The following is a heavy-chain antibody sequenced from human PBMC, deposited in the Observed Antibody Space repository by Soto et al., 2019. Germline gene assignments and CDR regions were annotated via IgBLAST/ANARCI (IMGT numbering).Heavy chain of an antibody. Sequence: SVKVSCKASGGTFSSYAISWVRQAPRQGLEWMGGIIPIFGTANYAQKFQGRVTITADESTSTAYMELSSLRSEDTAVYYCARDVGATRFFYYFDYWGQGTLVTVSS. V-gene: IGHV1-69*13. CDR2: IIPIFGTA. CDR1: GGTFSSYA. CDR3: ARDVGATRFFYYFDY. D-gene: IGHD1-26*01. J-gene: IGHJ4*02.